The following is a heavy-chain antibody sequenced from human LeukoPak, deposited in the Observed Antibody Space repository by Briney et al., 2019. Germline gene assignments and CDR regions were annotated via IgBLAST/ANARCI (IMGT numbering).Heavy chain of an antibody. CDR2: IYYSGST. Sequence: SETLSLTCTVSGGSISSSSYYWGWIRQPPGKGLEWTGSIYYSGSTYYNPSLKSRVTISVDTSKNQFSLKLSSVTAADTAVYYCARLLFGELTLDYWGQGTLVTVTS. D-gene: IGHD3-10*02. CDR1: GGSISSSSYY. CDR3: ARLLFGELTLDY. J-gene: IGHJ4*02. V-gene: IGHV4-39*01.